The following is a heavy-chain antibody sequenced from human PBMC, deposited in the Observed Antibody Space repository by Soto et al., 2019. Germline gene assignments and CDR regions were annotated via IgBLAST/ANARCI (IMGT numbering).Heavy chain of an antibody. CDR3: AKGSSWPEFQY. CDR2: MSSST. V-gene: IGHV3-23*01. Sequence: EVQLLESGGGLVQPGGSLRLSCVVSGFTFSNYAMTWVRQAPGKGLEWVSSMSSSTYYADSVKGRFTISRDNSKNTLFLQMNSLRAQDTAMYYCAKGSSWPEFQYWGQGTLVTVSS. D-gene: IGHD2-2*01. CDR1: GFTFSNYA. J-gene: IGHJ4*02.